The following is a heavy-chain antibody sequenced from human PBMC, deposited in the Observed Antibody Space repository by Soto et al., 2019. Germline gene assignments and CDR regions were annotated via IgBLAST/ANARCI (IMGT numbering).Heavy chain of an antibody. Sequence: GGSQILSCAASGFTFSSYSMSWVRQAPGKGLEWVSAISGSGGSTYYADSVKGRFTISRDNSKNTLYLQMNSLRAEDTAVYYCAKPRWQLDDAFDIWGQGTMVTVSS. CDR1: GFTFSSYS. CDR2: ISGSGGST. V-gene: IGHV3-23*01. D-gene: IGHD2-15*01. CDR3: AKPRWQLDDAFDI. J-gene: IGHJ3*02.